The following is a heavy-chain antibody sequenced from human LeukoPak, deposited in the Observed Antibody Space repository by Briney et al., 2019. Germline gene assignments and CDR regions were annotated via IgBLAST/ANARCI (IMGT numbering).Heavy chain of an antibody. CDR3: AKDTIFALVIKGNDAFDI. CDR1: GFTFSSYW. V-gene: IGHV3-7*01. Sequence: GGSLRLSCAASGFTFSSYWMSWVRQAPGKGLEWVANIKQDGSEKYYVDSVKGRFTISRDNAKNSLYLQMDSLRAEDTAAYFCAKDTIFALVIKGNDAFDIWGQGTMVTVSS. D-gene: IGHD3-3*01. CDR2: IKQDGSEK. J-gene: IGHJ3*02.